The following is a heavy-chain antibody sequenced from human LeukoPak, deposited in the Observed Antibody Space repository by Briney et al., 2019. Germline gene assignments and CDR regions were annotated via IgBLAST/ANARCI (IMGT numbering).Heavy chain of an antibody. Sequence: GASVKVSCKASGYTFTSYGISWVRQAPGQGLEWMGWISAYNGNTNYAQKLQGRVTMTRDMSTSTVYMELSSLRSEDTAVYYCARVAAEVVGVPGAIGFGWLRRDYYYMDVWGKGTTVIVSS. J-gene: IGHJ6*03. V-gene: IGHV1-18*01. CDR3: ARVAAEVVGVPGAIGFGWLRRDYYYMDV. CDR1: GYTFTSYG. CDR2: ISAYNGNT. D-gene: IGHD2-2*02.